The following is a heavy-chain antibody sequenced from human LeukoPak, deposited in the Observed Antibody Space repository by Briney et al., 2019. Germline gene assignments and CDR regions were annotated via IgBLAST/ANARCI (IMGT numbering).Heavy chain of an antibody. CDR2: IYTSGST. Sequence: SGTLSLTCTVSGGSISSGSYYWSWIRQPAGKGLEWIGRIYTSGSTNYNPSLKSRVTISVDTSKNQFSLKLSSVTAADTAVYYCARPQADSSSFGHWFDPWGQGTLVTVSS. CDR1: GGSISSGSYY. CDR3: ARPQADSSSFGHWFDP. D-gene: IGHD6-13*01. J-gene: IGHJ5*02. V-gene: IGHV4-61*02.